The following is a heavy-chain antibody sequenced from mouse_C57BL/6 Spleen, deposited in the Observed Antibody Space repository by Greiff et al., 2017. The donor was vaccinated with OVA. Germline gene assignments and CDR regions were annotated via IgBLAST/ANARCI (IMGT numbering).Heavy chain of an antibody. CDR1: GFNIKDYY. Sequence: VQLQQSGAELVKPGASVKLSCTASGFNIKDYYMHWVKQRTEQGLEWIGRIDPEDSETKYAPKFQGKATITADTSSNTAYLQLSSLTSEDTAVYYCAYYYGSRGFAYWGQGTLVTVSA. CDR2: IDPEDSET. J-gene: IGHJ3*01. CDR3: AYYYGSRGFAY. V-gene: IGHV14-2*01. D-gene: IGHD1-1*01.